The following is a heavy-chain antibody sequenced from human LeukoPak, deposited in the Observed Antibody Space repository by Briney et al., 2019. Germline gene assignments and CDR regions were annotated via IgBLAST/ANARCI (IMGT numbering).Heavy chain of an antibody. CDR1: GFAFSPSA. CDR3: VRGRYFNYFDY. CDR2: ISYDGSDT. Sequence: GGSLRLSCAASGFAFSPSAMHWVRQAPGKGLEWVAVISYDGSDTNFAESVKGRFTISRDNSKNTLYLQMNSLRLEDTAVYYRVRGRYFNYFDYWGQGTLVTVSS. J-gene: IGHJ4*02. V-gene: IGHV3-30*04. D-gene: IGHD1-26*01.